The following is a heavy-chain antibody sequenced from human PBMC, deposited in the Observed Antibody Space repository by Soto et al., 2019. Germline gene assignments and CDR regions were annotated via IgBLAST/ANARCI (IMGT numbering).Heavy chain of an antibody. V-gene: IGHV3-33*01. D-gene: IGHD6-19*01. Sequence: QVQLVESGGGVVQPGRSLRLSCAASGFSFSSYGMHWVRQAPGKGLEWVAVIWDDGRYKYNADSVKGRFSISRDNFKNKLYLQMNSLRAEDMAVYYCARDSSGWSHRPNNWFDPWGQGTLVTVSS. CDR2: IWDDGRYK. J-gene: IGHJ5*02. CDR3: ARDSSGWSHRPNNWFDP. CDR1: GFSFSSYG.